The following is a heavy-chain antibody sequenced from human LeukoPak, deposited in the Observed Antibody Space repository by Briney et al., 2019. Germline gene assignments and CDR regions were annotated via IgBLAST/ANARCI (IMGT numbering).Heavy chain of an antibody. J-gene: IGHJ6*02. CDR1: GNSISDYY. D-gene: IGHD5-12*01. Sequence: SETLSLTCTVSGNSISDYYWNWIRQPPGKGLEWIGYIDYSGSSDYNPSLKSRVTISLDTSKNQFSLKVNSVTAADTAVYYCARVFQAPSYGDYDSRTKYPYGMEVWGQGTTVTVSS. CDR2: IDYSGSS. V-gene: IGHV4-59*01. CDR3: ARVFQAPSYGDYDSRTKYPYGMEV.